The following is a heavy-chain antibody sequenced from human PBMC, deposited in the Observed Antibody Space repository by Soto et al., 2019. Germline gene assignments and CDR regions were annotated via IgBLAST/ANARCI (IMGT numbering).Heavy chain of an antibody. Sequence: WGALRLSCAVSRFPFSRYALYLVRPLPRKGLEWVAVISYDGSNKYCADSVKGRFTISRDNSKNTLYLQMNSLRAEDTAVYYCARDYGSESNQGAFDIWGQGTMVTVSS. D-gene: IGHD2-15*01. J-gene: IGHJ3*02. V-gene: IGHV3-30-3*01. CDR3: ARDYGSESNQGAFDI. CDR2: ISYDGSNK. CDR1: RFPFSRYA.